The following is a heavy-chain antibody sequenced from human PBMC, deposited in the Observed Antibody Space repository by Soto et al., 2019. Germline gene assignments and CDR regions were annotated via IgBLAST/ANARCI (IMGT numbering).Heavy chain of an antibody. V-gene: IGHV4-30-2*01. Sequence: PLETLSLTCAVSGGSISSGGYSWSWIRQPPGKGLEWIGYIYHSGSTYYNPSLKSRVTISVDRSKNQFSLKLSSVTAEDTAVYYCARVKGYYDSSGYYFWFDPRQKGTRITVSS. J-gene: IGHJ5*02. D-gene: IGHD3-22*01. CDR1: GGSISSGGYS. CDR3: ARVKGYYDSSGYYFWFDP. CDR2: IYHSGST.